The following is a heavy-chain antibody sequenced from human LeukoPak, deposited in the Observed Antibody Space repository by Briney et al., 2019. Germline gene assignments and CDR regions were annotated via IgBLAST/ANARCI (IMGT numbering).Heavy chain of an antibody. V-gene: IGHV3-11*06. CDR1: VFTFSDSY. CDR2: ISSSSSDT. CDR3: ARGSRTIELGDDY. J-gene: IGHJ4*02. Sequence: GGSLRLSCAASVFTFSDSYMSWIRQTPEKGLEWLSYISSSSSDTNYADSVKGRFTISRDNAKNSLYLQMNSLRAEDTAVYYCARGSRTIELGDDYWGQGTLVTVSS. D-gene: IGHD5-24*01.